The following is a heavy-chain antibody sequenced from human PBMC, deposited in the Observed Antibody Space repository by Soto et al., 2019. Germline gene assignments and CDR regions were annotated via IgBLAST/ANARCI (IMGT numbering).Heavy chain of an antibody. CDR2: FDPEDGET. J-gene: IGHJ4*02. CDR1: GYTLAELS. Sequence: SVKVSCKDSGYTLAELSMYWVRQAPGKGLEWMGGFDPEDGETIYAQKFQGRVTMTEDTSTDTAYMELSSLRSEDTAVYYCATVSVATCYYWGQGTLVTVSS. V-gene: IGHV1-24*01. D-gene: IGHD5-12*01. CDR3: ATVSVATCYY.